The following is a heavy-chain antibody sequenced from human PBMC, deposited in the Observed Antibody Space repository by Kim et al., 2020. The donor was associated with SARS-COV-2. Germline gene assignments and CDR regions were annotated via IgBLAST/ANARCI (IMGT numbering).Heavy chain of an antibody. CDR3: TRFLWGATDFDY. D-gene: IGHD1-1*01. J-gene: IGHJ4*02. V-gene: IGHV1-8*01. Sequence: GDTQKSQGRVTMARDTSISTAYMELSSLTSEDTAVYYCTRFLWGATDFDYWGQGTPVTVSS.